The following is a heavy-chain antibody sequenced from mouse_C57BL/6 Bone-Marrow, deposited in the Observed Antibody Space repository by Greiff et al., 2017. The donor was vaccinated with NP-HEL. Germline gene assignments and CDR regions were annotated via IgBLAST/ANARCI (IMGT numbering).Heavy chain of an antibody. D-gene: IGHD1-1*01. J-gene: IGHJ2*01. CDR3: ARVPGSQYYFDY. CDR2: ISDGGSYT. Sequence: DVKLVESGGGLVKPGGSLKLSCAASGFPFSSYAMSWVRQTPEKRLGWVATISDGGSYTYYPDNVKGRFTISRDNAKNNLYLQMSHLKSEDTAMYYCARVPGSQYYFDYWGQGTTLTVSS. CDR1: GFPFSSYA. V-gene: IGHV5-4*03.